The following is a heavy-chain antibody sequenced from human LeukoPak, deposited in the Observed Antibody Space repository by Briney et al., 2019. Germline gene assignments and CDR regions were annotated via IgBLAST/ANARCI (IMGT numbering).Heavy chain of an antibody. D-gene: IGHD2-2*02. Sequence: SVKVSCKASGFTFTSSAVQWVRQARGQRLEWIGWIVVGSGNTNYAQKFQERVTITRDMSTSTVYMELSSLRSEDTAVYYCARVLHCSSTSCYTGYFDYWGQGTLVTVSS. CDR1: GFTFTSSA. V-gene: IGHV1-58*01. CDR2: IVVGSGNT. J-gene: IGHJ4*02. CDR3: ARVLHCSSTSCYTGYFDY.